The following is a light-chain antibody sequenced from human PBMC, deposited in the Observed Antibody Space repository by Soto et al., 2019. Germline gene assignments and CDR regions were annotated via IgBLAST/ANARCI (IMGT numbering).Light chain of an antibody. CDR3: QQSYTTPYT. CDR2: AAS. V-gene: IGKV1-39*01. J-gene: IGKJ2*01. Sequence: DIQMTQSPSSLSASVGDRVTITCRASQSISSYLNWYQQKPGKAPKLLIYAASSLQSGVPSRFRSSGSRTDFTLTLSSRQPEDFATYSRQQSYTTPYTFGQGNKLEIK. CDR1: QSISSY.